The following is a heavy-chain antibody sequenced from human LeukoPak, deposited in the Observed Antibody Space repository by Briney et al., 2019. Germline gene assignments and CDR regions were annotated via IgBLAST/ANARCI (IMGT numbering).Heavy chain of an antibody. CDR3: ARDQGTRSRSDAFDI. CDR1: GYTFTGYY. D-gene: IGHD3-10*01. V-gene: IGHV1-2*02. J-gene: IGHJ3*02. Sequence: ASVKVSCKASGYTFTGYYMHWVRQAPGQGLEWMGWINPNSGGTNYAQKFQSRVTMTRDTSISTAYMELSRLRSDDTAVYYCARDQGTRSRSDAFDIWGQGTMVTVSS. CDR2: INPNSGGT.